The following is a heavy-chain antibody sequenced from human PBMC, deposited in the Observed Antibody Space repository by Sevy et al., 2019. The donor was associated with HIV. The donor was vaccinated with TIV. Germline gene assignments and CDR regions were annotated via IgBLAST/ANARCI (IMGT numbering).Heavy chain of an antibody. V-gene: IGHV3-15*01. CDR1: GFTFSNAW. D-gene: IGHD3-22*01. J-gene: IGHJ4*02. CDR3: TTSYDSSGYSLWVAWY. CDR2: IKSKTEGGKT. Sequence: GGSLRLSCAASGFTFSNAWMSWVRQAPGKGLEWVGRIKSKTEGGKTDYAAPVKGRFTISRDDSKNMLYLQMNSLKTEDTAVYYCTTSYDSSGYSLWVAWYWGQGTLVTVS.